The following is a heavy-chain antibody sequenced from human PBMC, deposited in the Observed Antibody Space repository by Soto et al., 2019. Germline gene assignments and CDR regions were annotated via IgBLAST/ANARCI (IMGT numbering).Heavy chain of an antibody. CDR2: IKQDGSEK. CDR3: ARDRHYYDSTPFDY. CDR1: GFTFSSYW. J-gene: IGHJ4*02. V-gene: IGHV3-7*01. Sequence: SLRLSCAASGFTFSSYWMSWVRQAPGKGLEWVANIKQDGSEKYYVDSVKGRFTISRDNAKNSLYLQMNSLRAEDTAVYYCARDRHYYDSTPFDYWGQGTLVTVSS. D-gene: IGHD3-22*01.